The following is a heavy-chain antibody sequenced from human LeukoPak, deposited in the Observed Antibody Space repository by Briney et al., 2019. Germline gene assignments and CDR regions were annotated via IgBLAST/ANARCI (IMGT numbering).Heavy chain of an antibody. V-gene: IGHV3-21*06. CDR3: ARSLRDAFGI. CDR1: GFTFSSYT. Sequence: GGSLRLSCAASGFTFSSYTMNWVRQAPGKGLEWVSSLSGTGRYIYYADLMKGRFTISRDNAKNSLYLQMNSLRAEDTAVYYCARSLRDAFGIWGQGTMVTVSS. CDR2: LSGTGRYI. J-gene: IGHJ3*02.